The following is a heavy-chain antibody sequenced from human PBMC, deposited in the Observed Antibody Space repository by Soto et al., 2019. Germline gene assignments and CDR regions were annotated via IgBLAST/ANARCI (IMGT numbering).Heavy chain of an antibody. D-gene: IGHD3-16*01. V-gene: IGHV3-48*02. J-gene: IGHJ6*02. CDR1: GFTFSSYS. Sequence: GGSLRLSCAASGFTFSSYSMNWVRQAPGKGLEWVSYISSSSSTIYYADSVKGRFTISRDNAKNSLYLQMNSLRDEDTAVYYCARDPIYYVWGSYWPAGYYYYCMDVWGQGTTVTVSS. CDR3: ARDPIYYVWGSYWPAGYYYYCMDV. CDR2: ISSSSSTI.